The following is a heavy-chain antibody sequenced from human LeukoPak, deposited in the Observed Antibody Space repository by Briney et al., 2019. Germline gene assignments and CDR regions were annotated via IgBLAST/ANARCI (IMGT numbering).Heavy chain of an antibody. J-gene: IGHJ2*01. CDR1: GYTFTGYY. CDR2: INPNSGGT. Sequence: ASVKVSCKASGYTFTGYYMHWVRQAPGQGLEWMGWINPNSGGTNYAQKFQGRVTMTRATSNSTAYMELSRLRSDDTAVYYCARVCSILVYSYGTYWYFDLWGRGTLVTVSS. CDR3: ARVCSILVYSYGTYWYFDL. D-gene: IGHD5-18*01. V-gene: IGHV1-2*02.